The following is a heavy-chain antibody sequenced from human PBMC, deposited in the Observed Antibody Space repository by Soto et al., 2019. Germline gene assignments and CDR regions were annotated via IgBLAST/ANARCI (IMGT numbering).Heavy chain of an antibody. Sequence: GASVKVSCKASGGTFSSYAISWVRQAPGQGLEWVGGIIPIFGTANYAQKFQGRVTITADESTSTAYMELSSLRSEDTAVYYCASSGYSYGHRQKLDYWGQGTLVTVSS. CDR2: IIPIFGTA. CDR3: ASSGYSYGHRQKLDY. D-gene: IGHD5-18*01. J-gene: IGHJ4*02. V-gene: IGHV1-69*13. CDR1: GGTFSSYA.